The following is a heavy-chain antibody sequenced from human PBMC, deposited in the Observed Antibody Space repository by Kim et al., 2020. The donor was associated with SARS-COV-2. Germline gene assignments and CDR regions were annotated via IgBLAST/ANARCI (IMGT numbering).Heavy chain of an antibody. CDR3: ARGQNDY. J-gene: IGHJ4*02. CDR2: NSGTT. Sequence: NSGTTGYAQKCQGRVTMTRNTSISTAYMERSSLRSEDTAVYYCARGQNDYWGQGTLVTVSS. V-gene: IGHV1-8*01.